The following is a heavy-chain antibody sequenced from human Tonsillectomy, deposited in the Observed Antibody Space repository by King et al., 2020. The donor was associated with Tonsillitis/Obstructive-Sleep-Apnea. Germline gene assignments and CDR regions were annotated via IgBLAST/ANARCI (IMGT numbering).Heavy chain of an antibody. CDR3: ARLRCTGGACYLNFDY. V-gene: IGHV1-46*01. D-gene: IGHD2-8*02. Sequence: VQLVESGAEVKKPGASVKVSCKASGYTFTDYYIQWVRQAPGQGLEWMGIINPSGGSTSYARKFQSRVTITRDTSTSTVYMDLSSLRSEDTAVYYCARLRCTGGACYLNFDYWGQGTLVTVSS. J-gene: IGHJ4*02. CDR1: GYTFTDYY. CDR2: INPSGGST.